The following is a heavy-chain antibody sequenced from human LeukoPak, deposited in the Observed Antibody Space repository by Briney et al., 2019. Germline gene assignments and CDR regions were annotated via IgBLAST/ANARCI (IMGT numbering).Heavy chain of an antibody. CDR3: ARVCSSASCHIDY. V-gene: IGHV4-34*01. J-gene: IGHJ4*02. D-gene: IGHD2-2*02. CDR2: INHSGST. CDR1: GGSFSGYY. Sequence: ASETLSLTCAVYGGSFSGYYWSWIRQPPGKGLEWVGEINHSGSTNYNPSLKSRVTISVDTSKKQFSLKLSSVTAADTAVYYCARVCSSASCHIDYWGQGTLVTVSS.